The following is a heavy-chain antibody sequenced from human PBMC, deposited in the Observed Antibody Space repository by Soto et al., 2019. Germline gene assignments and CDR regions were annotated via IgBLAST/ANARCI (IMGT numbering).Heavy chain of an antibody. Sequence: SGPTLVNPTQTLTLTCTFSGFSLSTSGVGVGWIRQPPGKALEWLALIYWNDDKRYSPSLKSRLTITKDTSKNRVVLTMTNMEPVDTATYYCAHRDPVRLGWLPEDYFDYWGQGTLVTVSS. CDR2: IYWNDDK. V-gene: IGHV2-5*01. D-gene: IGHD5-12*01. CDR3: AHRDPVRLGWLPEDYFDY. J-gene: IGHJ4*02. CDR1: GFSLSTSGVG.